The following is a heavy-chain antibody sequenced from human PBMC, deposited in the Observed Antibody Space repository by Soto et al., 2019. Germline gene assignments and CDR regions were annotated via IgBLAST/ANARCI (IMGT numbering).Heavy chain of an antibody. CDR3: ARAVGPFDY. Sequence: QVPLVEPGGGVVQPGRSLRLSCAASGFTFSTYGMHWVRQAPGTGLEWVAVIWYDGSHKDYADSVKGRFTISRDNSKNTLYLQMNSLRVEDTAVYYCARAVGPFDYWGQGTLVAVSS. CDR2: IWYDGSHK. J-gene: IGHJ4*02. V-gene: IGHV3-33*01. D-gene: IGHD1-26*01. CDR1: GFTFSTYG.